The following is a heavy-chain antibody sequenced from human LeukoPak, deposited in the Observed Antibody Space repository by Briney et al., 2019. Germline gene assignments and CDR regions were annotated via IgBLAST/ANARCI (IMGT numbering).Heavy chain of an antibody. V-gene: IGHV3-9*01. D-gene: IGHD2-2*01. CDR2: ISWNSGSI. CDR3: AKSESSTSFQAVDY. CDR1: GFTFDDYA. J-gene: IGHJ4*02. Sequence: PGGSLRLSCAASGFTFDDYATHWVRQAPGKGLEWVSGISWNSGSIGYADSVKGRFTISRDNAKNSLYLQMNSLRAEDTALYYCAKSESSTSFQAVDYWGQGTLVTVSS.